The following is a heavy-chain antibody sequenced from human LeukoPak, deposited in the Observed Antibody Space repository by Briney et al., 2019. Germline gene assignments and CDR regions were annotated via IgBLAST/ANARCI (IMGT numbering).Heavy chain of an antibody. V-gene: IGHV4-59*12. CDR2: IYYSGST. CDR1: GGSISSYY. D-gene: IGHD6-13*01. CDR3: ARDRIAAASDYWYFDL. Sequence: SETLSLTCTVSGGSISSYYWSWIRQPPGKGLEWIGYIYYSGSTNYNPSLKSRVTISVDTSKNQFSLKLSSVTAADTAVYYCARDRIAAASDYWYFDLWGRGTLVTVSS. J-gene: IGHJ2*01.